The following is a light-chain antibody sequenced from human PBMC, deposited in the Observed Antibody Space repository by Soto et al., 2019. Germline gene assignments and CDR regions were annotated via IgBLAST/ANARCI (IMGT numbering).Light chain of an antibody. CDR2: GAS. J-gene: IGKJ5*01. CDR1: QSVSSSY. CDR3: QQYGSSPRIT. Sequence: EIVLTQSPGTLSLSPGERATLSCRASQSVSSSYLAWYQQKPGQAPRLLISGASSRATGIPDRFSGSGSGTDFTHTISRLEPEDYAVYYCQQYGSSPRITFGQGTRLEIK. V-gene: IGKV3-20*01.